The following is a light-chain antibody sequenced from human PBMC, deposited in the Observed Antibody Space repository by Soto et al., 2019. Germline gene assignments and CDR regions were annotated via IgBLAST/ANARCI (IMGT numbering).Light chain of an antibody. V-gene: IGLV1-44*01. Sequence: QSVLTQPPPASWTPGQRVTISCSGSGSSIGTNTVNWYRQLPGTAPKLLIYGNNQRPSGVPDRFSGSKSGTSASLAISGLQSEDEADYYCAAWDGSLNNVLFGGGTKVTVL. J-gene: IGLJ2*01. CDR3: AAWDGSLNNVL. CDR1: GSSIGTNT. CDR2: GNN.